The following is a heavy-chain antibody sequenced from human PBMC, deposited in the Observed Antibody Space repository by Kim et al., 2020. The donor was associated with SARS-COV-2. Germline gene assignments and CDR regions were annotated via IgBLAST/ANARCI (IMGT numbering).Heavy chain of an antibody. CDR1: GFTFSSNP. V-gene: IGHV3-30*01. J-gene: IGHJ4*02. CDR3: ARGTPINMGRGLKGGYFGY. Sequence: GGSLRLSCAASGFTFSSNPVHWVRQAPGKGLEWVAFISFDGKNQYYANSAQGRFTISRDNSNNILYLQMNSLRDEDTAVYYCARGTPINMGRGLKGGYFGYWGQGTLVTVSS. CDR2: ISFDGKNQ. D-gene: IGHD3-10*01.